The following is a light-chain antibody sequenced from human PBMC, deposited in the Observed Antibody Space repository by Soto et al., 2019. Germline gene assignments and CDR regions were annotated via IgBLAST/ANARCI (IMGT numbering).Light chain of an antibody. CDR2: GAS. V-gene: IGKV3-20*01. Sequence: EIVLTQSPGTLSLSPGERATLSCRASQIFSSSYFAWYQQKPGQAPRLLIYGASSRPTGIPDRFSGSGSGTDFTLTISRLEPEDFAVYYCQQYGTSPYTFGQGTKLEIK. J-gene: IGKJ2*01. CDR3: QQYGTSPYT. CDR1: QIFSSSY.